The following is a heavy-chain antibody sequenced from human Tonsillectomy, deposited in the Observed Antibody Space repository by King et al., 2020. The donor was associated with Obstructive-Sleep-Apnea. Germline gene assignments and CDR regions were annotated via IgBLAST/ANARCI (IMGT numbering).Heavy chain of an antibody. CDR1: GFTFTAYW. CDR3: VRDRLGHLFEGFDI. J-gene: IGHJ3*02. Sequence: QLVQSGGGLVQPGGSLKLSCAAAGFTFTAYWMSWVRQAPGTGLEWVANIKQDGSEEYYVDAVKGRLTISRENAKNSLFLQMNSLRAEDTAVYFCVRDRLGHLFEGFDIWGQGTMVTVSS. V-gene: IGHV3-7*01. CDR2: IKQDGSEE. D-gene: IGHD3-10*01.